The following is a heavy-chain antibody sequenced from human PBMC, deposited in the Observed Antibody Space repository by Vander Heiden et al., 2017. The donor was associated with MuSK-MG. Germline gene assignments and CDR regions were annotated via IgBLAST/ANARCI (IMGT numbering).Heavy chain of an antibody. CDR2: IYTSGST. D-gene: IGHD3-22*01. CDR3: AREELEYYDSSGYFRDYYMDV. Sequence: QVQLQESGPGLVKPSQTLSLTCPVSGGSISSGSYSWSGIRQPAGKGLEWIGRIYTSGSTNYNPSLKSRVTMSVDTSKNQFSLKLSSVTAADTAVYYCAREELEYYDSSGYFRDYYMDVWGKGTTVTVSS. V-gene: IGHV4-61*02. CDR1: GGSISSGSYS. J-gene: IGHJ6*03.